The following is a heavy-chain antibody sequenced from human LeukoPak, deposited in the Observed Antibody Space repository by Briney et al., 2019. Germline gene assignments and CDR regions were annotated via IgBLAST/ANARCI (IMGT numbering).Heavy chain of an antibody. CDR1: GFTFSSYE. D-gene: IGHD3-22*01. CDR2: ISSSGSTI. CDR3: ARTSYYDPDN. J-gene: IGHJ4*02. V-gene: IGHV3-48*03. Sequence: PGGSLRLSCAASGFTFSSYEMNWVRQAPGKGLEWVSYISSSGSTIYYADSVKGRFTISRDNAKNSLYLQMNSLRAEDTAVYYCARTSYYDPDNWGQGTLVTVSS.